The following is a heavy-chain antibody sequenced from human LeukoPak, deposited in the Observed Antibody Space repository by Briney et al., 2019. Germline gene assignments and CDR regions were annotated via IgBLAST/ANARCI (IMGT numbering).Heavy chain of an antibody. D-gene: IGHD2-2*01. CDR3: ARGGCSSTSCQRYFDY. Sequence: ASVKVSCKASGYTFTSYGISWVRQAPGHRLEWMGWISAYNGNTNYAQKLQGRVTMPTDTSTSTAYMELRSLRSECTAVYYCARGGCSSTSCQRYFDYWGQGTLVTVSS. V-gene: IGHV1-18*01. CDR2: ISAYNGNT. J-gene: IGHJ4*02. CDR1: GYTFTSYG.